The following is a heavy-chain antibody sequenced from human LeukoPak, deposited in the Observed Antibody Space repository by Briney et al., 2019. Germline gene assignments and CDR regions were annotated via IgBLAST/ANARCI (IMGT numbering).Heavy chain of an antibody. CDR3: ARVGVASDNFYDILTGHYYYYYIDV. J-gene: IGHJ6*03. Sequence: PSETLSLTCTVSGGSISSSSDYWGWIRQPPGKGLEWIGFMYYSGSTNYNPSLKSRVTISVDTSKNQFSLKLSSVTAADTAVYYCARVGVASDNFYDILTGHYYYYYIDVWGKGTTVTISS. CDR1: GGSISSSSDY. CDR2: MYYSGST. D-gene: IGHD3-9*01. V-gene: IGHV4-61*05.